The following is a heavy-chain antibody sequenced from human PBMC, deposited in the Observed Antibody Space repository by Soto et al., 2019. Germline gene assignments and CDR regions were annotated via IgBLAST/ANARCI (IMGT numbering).Heavy chain of an antibody. CDR1: GFTFSSYD. Sequence: EVQLLESGGGLVQPGGSLRLSCAASGFTFSSYDMNWVRHAPGKGLEWVSAISGSGGSTYYADSVKVRFTISRYNSKKTMSLHMDGLRAEGTAVYYSAKSSVPRSSKTVTFDFWGQGTLVTVSS. V-gene: IGHV3-23*01. D-gene: IGHD4-17*01. CDR3: AKSSVPRSSKTVTFDF. CDR2: ISGSGGST. J-gene: IGHJ5*01.